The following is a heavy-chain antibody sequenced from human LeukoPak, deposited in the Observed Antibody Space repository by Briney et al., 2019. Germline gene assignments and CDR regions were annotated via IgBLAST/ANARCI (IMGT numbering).Heavy chain of an antibody. CDR3: TKSGSSRFDP. Sequence: GGPLRLSCAASGFTFSNSAMSWVRQAPGKGLEWVSSFSGSGGSTYYADSVKGRFTISRDNSKNTLYLQMNSLRAEDTAIYYCTKSGSSRFDPWGQGTLVTVSS. CDR2: FSGSGGST. D-gene: IGHD1-26*01. J-gene: IGHJ5*02. V-gene: IGHV3-23*01. CDR1: GFTFSNSA.